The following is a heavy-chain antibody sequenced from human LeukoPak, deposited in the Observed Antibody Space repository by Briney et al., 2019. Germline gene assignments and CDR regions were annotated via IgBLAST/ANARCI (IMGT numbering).Heavy chain of an antibody. CDR3: AREPGVRYIDWMFDAFDI. D-gene: IGHD3-9*01. V-gene: IGHV3-48*01. Sequence: TGGSLRLSCAASGFTFSSYSMNWVRQAPGKGLEWVSYISSSSSTIYYADSVKGRFTISRDNAKNSLYLQMNSLRAEDTAVYYCAREPGVRYIDWMFDAFDIWGQGTMITVSS. J-gene: IGHJ3*02. CDR2: ISSSSSTI. CDR1: GFTFSSYS.